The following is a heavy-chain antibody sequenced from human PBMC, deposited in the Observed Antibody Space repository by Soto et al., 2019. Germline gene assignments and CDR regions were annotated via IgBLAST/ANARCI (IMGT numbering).Heavy chain of an antibody. D-gene: IGHD3-10*01. Sequence: SETLSLTCAVYGGSFSGYYWSWIRQPPGKGLEWIGEINHSGSTNYNPSLKSRVTISVDTSKNQFSLKLSSVTAADTAVYYCATAWTDYYGSGSPNWFDPWGQGTLVTVSS. CDR3: ATAWTDYYGSGSPNWFDP. CDR1: GGSFSGYY. CDR2: INHSGST. J-gene: IGHJ5*02. V-gene: IGHV4-34*01.